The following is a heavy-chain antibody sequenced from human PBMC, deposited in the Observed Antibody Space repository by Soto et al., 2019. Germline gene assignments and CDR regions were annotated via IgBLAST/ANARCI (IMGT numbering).Heavy chain of an antibody. Sequence: QVQLVQSGAEVKKTGASVKVSCKASGYTFTTYGISWVRQAPGQGLEWMGWINGYNGNTNYAQKRQGRVTMTTDTSTSTAYMELRSLRSDDTAVYYCARDPVAGTYFDYWGQGTLVTVSS. D-gene: IGHD6-19*01. J-gene: IGHJ4*02. CDR2: INGYNGNT. CDR3: ARDPVAGTYFDY. CDR1: GYTFTTYG. V-gene: IGHV1-18*01.